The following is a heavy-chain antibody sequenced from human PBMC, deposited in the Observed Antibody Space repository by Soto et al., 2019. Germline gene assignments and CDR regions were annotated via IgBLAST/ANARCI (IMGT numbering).Heavy chain of an antibody. CDR1: GFTFSSYS. V-gene: IGHV3-48*01. Sequence: GGSLRLSCAASGFTFSSYSMNWFRQAPGKGLEWVSYISSSGGTIYYADSVKGRFTISRDNSKNTLYLQMNSLRAEDTAVYYCATPIAVAGTGGGYWRRGTLVTVSS. J-gene: IGHJ4*02. CDR3: ATPIAVAGTGGGY. D-gene: IGHD6-19*01. CDR2: ISSSGGTI.